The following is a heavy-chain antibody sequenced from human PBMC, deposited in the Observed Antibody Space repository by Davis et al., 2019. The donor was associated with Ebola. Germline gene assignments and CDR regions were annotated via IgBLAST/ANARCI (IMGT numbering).Heavy chain of an antibody. D-gene: IGHD4-11*01. Sequence: MPSETLSLTCTVSGDSMSHYWWSWTRQAPGKGLEWVGYIYYTGGTYYNPSLTSRVTLSLDASKNQFSLRLTSVTAAYPAVYYCARRRQCLEVAFDIWGHGTMVTVSS. CDR2: IYYTGGT. V-gene: IGHV4-59*08. CDR3: ARRRQCLEVAFDI. J-gene: IGHJ3*02. CDR1: GDSMSHYW.